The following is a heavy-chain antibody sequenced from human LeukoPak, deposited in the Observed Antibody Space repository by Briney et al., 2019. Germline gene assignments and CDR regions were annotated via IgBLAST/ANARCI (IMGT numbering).Heavy chain of an antibody. CDR1: GFSFDDYA. CDR3: VKDSAAVTEMGYFDY. CDR2: INWSSGSI. J-gene: IGHJ4*02. Sequence: TGGSLRLSCAASGFSFDDYAMHWVRHAPGKGLEWVSGINWSSGSIGYADSVKGRFTISRDNAKNSLYLQMSSLRAEDTALYYCVKDSAAVTEMGYFDYWGQGTLVIVSS. D-gene: IGHD5-18*01. V-gene: IGHV3-9*01.